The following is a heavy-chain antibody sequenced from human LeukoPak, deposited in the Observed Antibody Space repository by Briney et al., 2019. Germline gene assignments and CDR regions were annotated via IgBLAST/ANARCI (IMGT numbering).Heavy chain of an antibody. Sequence: SETLSLTCTVSGGSISSSSYYWGWICQPPGKGLEWIGSIYYSGSTYYNPSLKSRVTISVDTSKNQFSLKLSSVTAADTAVYYCARHLYDSSGYYGLDYFDYWGQGTLVTVSS. CDR1: GGSISSSSYY. D-gene: IGHD3-22*01. CDR2: IYYSGST. J-gene: IGHJ4*02. V-gene: IGHV4-39*01. CDR3: ARHLYDSSGYYGLDYFDY.